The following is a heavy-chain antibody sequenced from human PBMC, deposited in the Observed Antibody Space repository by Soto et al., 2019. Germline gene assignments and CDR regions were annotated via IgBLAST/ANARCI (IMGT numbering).Heavy chain of an antibody. CDR2: INHSGST. V-gene: IGHV4-30-2*01. Sequence: SETLSLTCAVSGGSISSGGYSWSWIRQPPGKGLEWIGEINHSGSTNYNPSLKSRVTISVDTSKNQFSLKLSSVTAADTAVYYCASQTMVRGVMGYWGQGTLVTVSS. CDR3: ASQTMVRGVMGY. CDR1: GGSISSGGYS. D-gene: IGHD3-10*01. J-gene: IGHJ4*02.